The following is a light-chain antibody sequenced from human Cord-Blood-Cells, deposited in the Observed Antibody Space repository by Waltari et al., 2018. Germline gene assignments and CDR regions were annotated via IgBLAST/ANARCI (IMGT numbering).Light chain of an antibody. CDR2: EVS. J-gene: IGLJ1*01. Sequence: QSALTQPASVSGSPGQSITISCTGTSSDVGGYNYVSWYQQHPGKAPKLMIYEVSNRPSGVSSRFSGSKSGSTASLTISGLQAEDEADYYCSSYTSSSTLVYVFGTGTKVTVL. V-gene: IGLV2-14*01. CDR1: SSDVGGYNY. CDR3: SSYTSSSTLVYV.